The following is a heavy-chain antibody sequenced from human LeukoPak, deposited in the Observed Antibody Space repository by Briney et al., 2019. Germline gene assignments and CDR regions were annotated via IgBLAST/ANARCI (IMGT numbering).Heavy chain of an antibody. Sequence: SGTLSLTCAVSGGSISSSNWWSWVRQPAGKGLEWIGRIYTSGSTNYNPSLKSRVTISVDTSKNQFSLKLSSVTAADTAVYYCAREQVDDSSGYYFFDYWGQGTLVTVSS. D-gene: IGHD3-22*01. V-gene: IGHV4-4*02. CDR3: AREQVDDSSGYYFFDY. J-gene: IGHJ4*02. CDR1: GGSISSSNW. CDR2: IYTSGST.